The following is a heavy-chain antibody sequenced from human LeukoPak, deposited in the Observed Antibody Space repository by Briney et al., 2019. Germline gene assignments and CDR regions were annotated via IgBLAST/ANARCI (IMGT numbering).Heavy chain of an antibody. CDR2: VDHTGST. CDR1: GGSFSGYY. J-gene: IGHJ6*03. Sequence: SETLSLTCAVYGGSFSGYYWSWIRQPPGKGLEWIGYVDHTGSTNFNPSLNGRVSISRDTTNNLFSLRLRSVTAADTAVYFCARGRVSSSTWYSTYYYYFYMDVWSKGTTVTVSS. CDR3: ARGRVSSSTWYSTYYYYFYMDV. D-gene: IGHD1-1*01. V-gene: IGHV4-59*01.